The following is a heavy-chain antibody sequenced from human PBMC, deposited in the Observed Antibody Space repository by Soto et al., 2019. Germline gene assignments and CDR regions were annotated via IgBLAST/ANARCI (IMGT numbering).Heavy chain of an antibody. V-gene: IGHV3-11*06. Sequence: GGSLRLSCAASGFTFSDYYMSWIRQAPGKGLEWVSYISSSSSYTNYADSVKGRFTISRDNAKNSLYLQMNSLRAEDTAVYYCARCPRWHYDSSGYYYPFDYWGQGTLVTVSS. CDR1: GFTFSDYY. J-gene: IGHJ4*02. CDR2: ISSSSSYT. CDR3: ARCPRWHYDSSGYYYPFDY. D-gene: IGHD3-22*01.